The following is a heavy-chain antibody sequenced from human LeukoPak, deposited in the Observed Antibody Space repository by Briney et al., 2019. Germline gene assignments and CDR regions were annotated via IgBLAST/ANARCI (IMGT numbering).Heavy chain of an antibody. J-gene: IGHJ4*02. CDR3: ARATRFLEWLSIYYFDY. CDR2: ISAYNGNT. Sequence: ALVKVSWKASGYTFTSYGISWVRQAPGQGLEWMGWISAYNGNTNYAQKLQGRVTMTTDTSTSTAYMELRSLRSDDTAVYYCARATRFLEWLSIYYFDYWGQGTLVTVSS. CDR1: GYTFTSYG. V-gene: IGHV1-18*01. D-gene: IGHD3-3*01.